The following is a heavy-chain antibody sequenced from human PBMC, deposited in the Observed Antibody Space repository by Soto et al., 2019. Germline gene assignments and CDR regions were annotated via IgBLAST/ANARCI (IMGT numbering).Heavy chain of an antibody. J-gene: IGHJ4*02. CDR3: TRENSDDSSGYFQSDY. CDR2: IKSKTDGGTT. CDR1: GFTFSNAC. D-gene: IGHD3-22*01. Sequence: GGYLRLSCAASGFTFSNACMSWVRQAPGKGLEWVGGIKSKTDGGTTDYDAPVKGRFTISRDDSKNTLYLQMNSLKTEDTAVYYCTRENSDDSSGYFQSDYWGQGTPVTVSS. V-gene: IGHV3-15*01.